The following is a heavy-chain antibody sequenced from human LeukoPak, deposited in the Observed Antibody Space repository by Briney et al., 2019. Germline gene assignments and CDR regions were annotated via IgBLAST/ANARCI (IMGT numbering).Heavy chain of an antibody. V-gene: IGHV4-34*01. CDR2: INHSGST. Sequence: SETLSLTCTVSGGSISSYYWSWIRQPPGKGLEWIGEINHSGSTNYNPSLKSRVTISVDTSKNQFSLKLSSVTAADTAVYYCARAPQYWSGYTYFDYWGQGTLVTVSS. CDR3: ARAPQYWSGYTYFDY. CDR1: GGSISSYY. D-gene: IGHD3-3*01. J-gene: IGHJ4*02.